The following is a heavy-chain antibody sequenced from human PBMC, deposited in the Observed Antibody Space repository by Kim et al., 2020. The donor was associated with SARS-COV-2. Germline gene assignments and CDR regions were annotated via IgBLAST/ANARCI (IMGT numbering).Heavy chain of an antibody. CDR2: IYYSGST. CDR1: GGSISSGGYY. V-gene: IGHV4-31*03. CDR3: ARTTRIVVVPAAMSRWFDP. J-gene: IGHJ5*02. Sequence: SETLSLTCTVSGGSISSGGYYWSWIRQHPGKGLEWIGYIYYSGSTYYNPSLKSRVTISVDTSKNQFSLKLSSVTAADTAVYYCARTTRIVVVPAAMSRWFDPWGQGTLVTVSS. D-gene: IGHD2-2*01.